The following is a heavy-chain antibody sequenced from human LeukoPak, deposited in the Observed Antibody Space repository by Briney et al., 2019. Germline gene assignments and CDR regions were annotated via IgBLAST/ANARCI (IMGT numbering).Heavy chain of an antibody. CDR1: GGSISSYY. D-gene: IGHD5-24*01. CDR2: IYYSGST. V-gene: IGHV4-59*01. J-gene: IGHJ4*02. CDR3: ARGDNYIGY. Sequence: SETLSLTCTVSGGSISSYYWSWLRQPPGKGLEWIGYIYYSGSTNYNPSLKSRVTISVDTSKNQFSLKLSSVTAADTAVYYCARGDNYIGYWGQGTLVTVSS.